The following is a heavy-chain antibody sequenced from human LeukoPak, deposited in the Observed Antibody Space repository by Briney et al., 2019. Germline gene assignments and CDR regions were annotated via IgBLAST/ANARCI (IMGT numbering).Heavy chain of an antibody. CDR1: GYTFMSYY. J-gene: IGHJ4*02. Sequence: GASVKVSCKASGYTFMSYYIYWMRQAPGQGPEWLGRINTNSGATKYAQKSRDRVTMTRDTSTNTVYMELSGLTPDDTAVYYCARRFRDSKTYSFDYWGQGPLVTVS. D-gene: IGHD3-22*01. CDR2: INTNSGAT. CDR3: ARRFRDSKTYSFDY. V-gene: IGHV1-2*06.